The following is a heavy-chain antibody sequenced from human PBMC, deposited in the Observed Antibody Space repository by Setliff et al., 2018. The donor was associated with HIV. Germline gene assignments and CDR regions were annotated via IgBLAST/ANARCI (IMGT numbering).Heavy chain of an antibody. CDR2: IHSSGNT. CDR3: ARLTTTYYYDSSAYYHPV. Sequence: SETLSLTCAVYGGSLSDYYWSWIRQPPGKGLEWLGEIHSSGNTNYSPSLKSRVTISVDTSKNQFSLKLSSVTAADTAVFYCARLTTTYYYDSSAYYHPVWGQGTLVTVSS. J-gene: IGHJ4*02. CDR1: GGSLSDYY. V-gene: IGHV4-34*01. D-gene: IGHD3-22*01.